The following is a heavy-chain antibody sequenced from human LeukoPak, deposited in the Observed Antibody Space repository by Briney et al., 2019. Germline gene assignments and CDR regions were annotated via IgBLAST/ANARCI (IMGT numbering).Heavy chain of an antibody. Sequence: SETLSLTCAVYGGSFSGYYWSWIRQPPGKGLEWIGEITHSGSLNYNPSLRSRVTISVDTSKNQSSLKLSSVTAADTAVYYCARVRSGSRPNYYYYGMDVWGQGTTVTVSS. J-gene: IGHJ6*02. CDR2: ITHSGSL. CDR1: GGSFSGYY. D-gene: IGHD3-3*01. CDR3: ARVRSGSRPNYYYYGMDV. V-gene: IGHV4-34*01.